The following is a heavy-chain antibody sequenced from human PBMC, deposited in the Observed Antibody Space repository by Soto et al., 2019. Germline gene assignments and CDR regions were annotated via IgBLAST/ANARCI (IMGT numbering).Heavy chain of an antibody. J-gene: IGHJ3*01. D-gene: IGHD4-4*01. CDR2: IYNNDGT. CDR1: GFTVCNKF. V-gene: IGHV3-66*01. CDR3: ARDGDVYRRDAFDV. Sequence: EVQLVESGGGLVQPGGSLRLSCAASGFTVCNKFMSWVRQAPGKGLEWVSIIYNNDGTNYADSVKGRFTISRDKSESTLYLQMNSLRVEDTAVYYCARDGDVYRRDAFDVWGQGTTVTVSS.